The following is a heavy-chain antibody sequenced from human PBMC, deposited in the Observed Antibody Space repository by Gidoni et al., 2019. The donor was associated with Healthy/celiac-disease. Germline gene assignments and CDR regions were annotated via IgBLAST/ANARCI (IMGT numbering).Heavy chain of an antibody. Sequence: SGGSTYYADSVKGRFTISRDNSKNTLYLQMNSLRAEDTAVYYCARELANWFDPWGQGTLVTVSS. D-gene: IGHD2-15*01. J-gene: IGHJ5*02. CDR2: SGGST. V-gene: IGHV3-66*01. CDR3: ARELANWFDP.